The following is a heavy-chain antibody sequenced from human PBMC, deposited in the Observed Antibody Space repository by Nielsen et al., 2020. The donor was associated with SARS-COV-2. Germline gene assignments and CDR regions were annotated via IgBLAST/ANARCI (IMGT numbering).Heavy chain of an antibody. Sequence: GESLKISCAASGFTFSTYAMNWVRQAPGKGLEWVAVISYDGPNKYYADSVKGRFTISRDNAKNSLYLQMNSLRAEDTAVYYCASQYYYYYYMDVWGKGTTVTVSS. CDR3: ASQYYYYYYMDV. V-gene: IGHV3-30-3*01. CDR1: GFTFSTYA. CDR2: ISYDGPNK. J-gene: IGHJ6*03.